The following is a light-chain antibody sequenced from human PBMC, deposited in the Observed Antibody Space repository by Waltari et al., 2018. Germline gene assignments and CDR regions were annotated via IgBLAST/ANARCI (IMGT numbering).Light chain of an antibody. CDR1: QLGDKY. CDR3: QAWDSSTAV. CDR2: QDS. V-gene: IGLV3-1*01. J-gene: IGLJ2*01. Sequence: SYELHQPPSLSVSPGQTASISCSGDQLGDKYACWYQQKPGQSPVLVIYQDSKRPSGIPERFSGSNSGNTASLTISGTQAMDEADYYCQAWDSSTAVFGGGTKLTV.